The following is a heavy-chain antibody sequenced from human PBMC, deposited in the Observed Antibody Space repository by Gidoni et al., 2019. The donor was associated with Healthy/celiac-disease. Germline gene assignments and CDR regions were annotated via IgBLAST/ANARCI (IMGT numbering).Heavy chain of an antibody. V-gene: IGHV3-48*03. D-gene: IGHD3-22*01. CDR2: ISSSGSTI. J-gene: IGHJ4*02. Sequence: EVQLVESGGGLVQHGGSMRLSCAASGFPFSRYEMNWVRQAPGTGLEWVSYISSSGSTIYYADSVKGRFTISRDNAKNSLYLQMNSLRAEDTAVYYCARSARYYDSSGYYYFDYWGQGTLVTVSS. CDR3: ARSARYYDSSGYYYFDY. CDR1: GFPFSRYE.